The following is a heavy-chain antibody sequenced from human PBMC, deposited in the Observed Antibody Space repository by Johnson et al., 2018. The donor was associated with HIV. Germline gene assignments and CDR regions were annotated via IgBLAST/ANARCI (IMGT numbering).Heavy chain of an antibody. CDR3: ARESITMIVVVTHDAFDI. Sequence: QVQLVESGGGVVQPGRSLRLSCAASGFTFSSYAMHWVRQAPGKGLEWVAVISYDGSNKYYADSVKGRFTISRDNSKNTLYLQMNSLRAEDTAVYYCARESITMIVVVTHDAFDIWGQGTMVAVSS. CDR2: ISYDGSNK. V-gene: IGHV3-30-3*01. CDR1: GFTFSSYA. D-gene: IGHD3-22*01. J-gene: IGHJ3*02.